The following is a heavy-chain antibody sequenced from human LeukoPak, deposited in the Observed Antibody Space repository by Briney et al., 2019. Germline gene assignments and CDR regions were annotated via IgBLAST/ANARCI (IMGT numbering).Heavy chain of an antibody. Sequence: SETLSLTCTVSGGSISSYYWSWIRQPAGKGLEWIGRIYTSGRTNYNPSLKSRVTMSVDMSKSQFSLKLSSVTAADTAVYYCARRLCSGGSCYSEWFDPWGQGTLVTVSS. CDR2: IYTSGRT. D-gene: IGHD2-15*01. CDR3: ARRLCSGGSCYSEWFDP. J-gene: IGHJ5*02. CDR1: GGSISSYY. V-gene: IGHV4-4*07.